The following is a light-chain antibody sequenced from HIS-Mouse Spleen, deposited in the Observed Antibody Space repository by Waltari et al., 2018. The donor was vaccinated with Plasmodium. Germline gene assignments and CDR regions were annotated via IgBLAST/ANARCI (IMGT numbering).Light chain of an antibody. CDR2: DVS. CDR1: SSDVGGYNY. V-gene: IGLV2-11*01. Sequence: QSALTQPRSVSGSPGQSVTISCPGTSSDVGGYNYVSLYQQHQGKAPKLMIYDVSKRPSGFPDRFSGSKSGNTASLTISVLQAEDEADYYCCSYAGSYTYVFGTGTKVTVL. CDR3: CSYAGSYTYV. J-gene: IGLJ1*01.